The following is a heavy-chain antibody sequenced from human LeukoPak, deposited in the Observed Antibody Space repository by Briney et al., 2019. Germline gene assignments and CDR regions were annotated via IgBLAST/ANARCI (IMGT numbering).Heavy chain of an antibody. V-gene: IGHV1-2*02. Sequence: ASVTVSCKPSGYTFSAHYIRWVRQAPGRRLEWMGWILPKTGETNYAHKFQGRVTMTRDTSMSTAYMELSRLTSDDTAVYYCARGKGAAGSDYWGQGTLVTVSS. CDR1: GYTFSAHY. CDR3: ARGKGAAGSDY. J-gene: IGHJ4*02. D-gene: IGHD2-15*01. CDR2: ILPKTGET.